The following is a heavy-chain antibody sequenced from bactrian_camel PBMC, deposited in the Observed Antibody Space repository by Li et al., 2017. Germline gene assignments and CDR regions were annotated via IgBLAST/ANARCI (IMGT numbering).Heavy chain of an antibody. CDR1: GYMFTRHC. V-gene: IGHV3S31*01. D-gene: IGHD7*01. CDR3: ATDGAFGGNCGTGRRDFGY. Sequence: DVQLVESGGGSVQAGGSLRLSCKASGYMFTRHCMGWFRQAPGKEREGEGVATIYSATGSTYYADYVKGRFTISQDNAKKTVYLQMNNLKPKDTALYYCATDGAFGGNCGTGRRDFGYWGQGTQVTVS. J-gene: IGHJ6*01. CDR2: IYSATGST.